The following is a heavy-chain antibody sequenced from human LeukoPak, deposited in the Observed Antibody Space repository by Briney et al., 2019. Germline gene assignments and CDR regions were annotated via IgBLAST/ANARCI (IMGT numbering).Heavy chain of an antibody. J-gene: IGHJ4*02. CDR2: INPSGGST. D-gene: IGHD3-9*01. CDR1: GYTFTSYY. CDR3: ARGSIDDILTGYYSRYYFDY. V-gene: IGHV1-46*01. Sequence: VASVKVSCKASGYTFTSYYMHWVRQAPGQGLGWMGIINPSGGSTSYAQKFQGRVTMTRDTSTSTVYMELSSLRSEDTAVYYCARGSIDDILTGYYSRYYFDYWGQGTLVTVSS.